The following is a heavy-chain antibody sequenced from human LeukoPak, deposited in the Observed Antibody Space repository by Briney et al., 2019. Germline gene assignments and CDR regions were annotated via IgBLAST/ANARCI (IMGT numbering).Heavy chain of an antibody. CDR1: GYTFTHDW. V-gene: IGHV5-51*01. D-gene: IGHD4-17*01. CDR3: ARLLYGDYGSFDY. Sequence: GESLKISCKSSGYTFTHDWIGWVRQMPGKGLEWMGIIYPRDSTTRYSPAFEGQVTISVDKSITTAYLQWSSLKASDTAMYYCARLLYGDYGSFDYWGQGTLVTVSS. CDR2: IYPRDSTT. J-gene: IGHJ4*02.